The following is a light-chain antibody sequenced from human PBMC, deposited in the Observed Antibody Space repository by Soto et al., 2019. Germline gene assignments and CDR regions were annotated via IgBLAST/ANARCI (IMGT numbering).Light chain of an antibody. J-gene: IGLJ3*02. CDR3: SSYTSSSTLWV. V-gene: IGLV2-14*01. CDR1: RSDGGGYNY. CDR2: DVS. Sequence: QSALTQPASVSGSPGQEIPLSCTGTRSDGGGYNYVSWYQQHPGKAPKLMIYDVSNRPSGVSNRFSGSKSGNTASLTISGLQAEDEADYYCSSYTSSSTLWVFGGGTKLTVL.